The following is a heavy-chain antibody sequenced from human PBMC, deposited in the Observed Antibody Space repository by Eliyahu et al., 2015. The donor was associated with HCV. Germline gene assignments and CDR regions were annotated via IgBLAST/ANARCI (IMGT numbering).Heavy chain of an antibody. J-gene: IGHJ4*02. CDR2: ISGSGGST. Sequence: EVQLLESGGGLVQPGGSLRLSCAASGFTFSSYAMSWVRQAPGKGLEWVSAISGSGGSTYYADSVKGRFTISRDNSKNTLYLQMNSLRAEDTAVYYCAKDRDIVVVVAATLDYWGQGTLVTVSS. V-gene: IGHV3-23*01. D-gene: IGHD2-15*01. CDR3: AKDRDIVVVVAATLDY. CDR1: GFTFSSYA.